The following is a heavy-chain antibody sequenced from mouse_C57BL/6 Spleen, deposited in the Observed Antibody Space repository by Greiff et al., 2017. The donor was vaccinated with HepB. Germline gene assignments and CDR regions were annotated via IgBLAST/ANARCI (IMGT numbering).Heavy chain of an antibody. V-gene: IGHV1-54*01. J-gene: IGHJ2*01. D-gene: IGHD1-1*01. CDR1: GYAFTNYL. CDR2: INPGSGGT. CDR3: ARSGSRRTFDY. Sequence: QVQLQQSGAELVRPGTSVKVSCKASGYAFTNYLIEWVKQRPGQGLEWIGVINPGSGGTNYNEKFKGKATLTADKSSSTAYMQLSSLTSEDSVVYFCARSGSRRTFDYWGQGTTLTVSS.